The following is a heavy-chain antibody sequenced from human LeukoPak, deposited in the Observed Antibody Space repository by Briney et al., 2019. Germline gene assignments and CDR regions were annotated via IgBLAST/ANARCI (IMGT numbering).Heavy chain of an antibody. Sequence: SETLSLTXTVSGGPFSSYYWSWIRQPPGKGLEWIGYIYYSGSTNYNPSLKSRVTISVDTSKNQFSLKLSSVTAADTAVYYCAREGPDNWFDPWGQGTLVTVSS. J-gene: IGHJ5*02. CDR3: AREGPDNWFDP. V-gene: IGHV4-59*01. CDR2: IYYSGST. CDR1: GGPFSSYY.